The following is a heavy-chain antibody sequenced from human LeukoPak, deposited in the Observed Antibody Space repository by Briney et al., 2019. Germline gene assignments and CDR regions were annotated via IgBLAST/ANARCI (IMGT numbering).Heavy chain of an antibody. CDR3: ARDDIVTGYTN. Sequence: SETLSLSCTASGGSISSYYWSWIRQPPGKGLEWIGYIYYSGSTNYNPSLKSRVTISVDTSKNQFSLKLSSVTAADTAVYYCARDDIVTGYTNWGQGTLVTVSS. CDR2: IYYSGST. D-gene: IGHD3-9*01. CDR1: GGSISSYY. V-gene: IGHV4-59*01. J-gene: IGHJ4*02.